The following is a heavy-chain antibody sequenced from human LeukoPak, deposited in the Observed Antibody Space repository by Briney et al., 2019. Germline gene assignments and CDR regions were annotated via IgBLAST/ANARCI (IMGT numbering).Heavy chain of an antibody. V-gene: IGHV1-46*01. CDR1: GYTFTSYY. CDR2: INPSGGST. J-gene: IGHJ5*02. CDR3: AREGTLYSSGWQYWFDP. Sequence: GASVKVSCKASGYTFTSYYMHWVRQAPGQGLEWMGIINPSGGSTSYAQKFQGRVTMTRDTSTSTVYMELSSLRSEDTAVYYCAREGTLYSSGWQYWFDPWGQGTLVTVSS. D-gene: IGHD6-19*01.